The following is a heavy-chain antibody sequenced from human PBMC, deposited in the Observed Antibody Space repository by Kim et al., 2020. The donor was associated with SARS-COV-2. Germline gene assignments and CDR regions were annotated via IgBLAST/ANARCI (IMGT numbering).Heavy chain of an antibody. Sequence: ASVKVSCKASGYTFTGYYMHWVRQAPGQGLEWMGRINPNSGGTNYAQKFQGRVTMTRDTSISTAYMELSRLRSDDTAVYYCARFIAAAVRSYYYYGMDVWGQGTTVTVSS. CDR1: GYTFTGYY. J-gene: IGHJ6*02. CDR3: ARFIAAAVRSYYYYGMDV. CDR2: INPNSGGT. V-gene: IGHV1-2*06. D-gene: IGHD6-13*01.